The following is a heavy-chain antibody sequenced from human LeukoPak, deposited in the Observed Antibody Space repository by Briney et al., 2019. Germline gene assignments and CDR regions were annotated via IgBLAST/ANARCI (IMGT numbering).Heavy chain of an antibody. CDR2: IYYSGST. CDR3: ARWLQHEDYFDY. V-gene: IGHV4-61*01. J-gene: IGHJ4*02. Sequence: KPSETLSLTCTVSGGSVSSGSYYWSCIRQPPGKGLEWIGYIYYSGSTNYNPSLKSRVTISVDTSKNQFSLKLSSVTAADTAVYYCARWLQHEDYFDYWGQGTLVTVSS. D-gene: IGHD5-24*01. CDR1: GGSVSSGSYY.